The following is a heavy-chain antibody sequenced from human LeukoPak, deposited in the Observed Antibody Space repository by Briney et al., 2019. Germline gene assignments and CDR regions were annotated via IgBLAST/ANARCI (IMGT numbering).Heavy chain of an antibody. CDR3: TTGYDFWRMNYYYYYMDV. J-gene: IGHJ6*03. CDR2: IKSKTDGGTT. CDR1: GFTFSNAW. Sequence: GGSLRLSCAASGFTFSNAWMSWVRQAPGKGLEWVGRIKSKTDGGTTDYAAPVKGRFTISRDDSKNTLYLQTNSLKTEDTAVYYCTTGYDFWRMNYYYYYMDVWGKGTTVTVSS. V-gene: IGHV3-15*01. D-gene: IGHD3-3*01.